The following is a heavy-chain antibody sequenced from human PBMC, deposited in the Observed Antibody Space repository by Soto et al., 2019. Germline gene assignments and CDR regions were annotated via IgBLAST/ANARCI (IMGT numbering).Heavy chain of an antibody. V-gene: IGHV4-59*08. CDR3: ARRYGYYFDY. J-gene: IGHJ4*02. CDR1: GGSISSHY. D-gene: IGHD4-17*01. CDR2: IYYSGST. Sequence: SETLSLTCSVSGGSISSHYWSWIRQPPGKGLEWIGYIYYSGSTNYNPSLKSRVTISVDTSKYQLSLKLSSVTAADTAVYYCARRYGYYFDYWGQGTLVTVSS.